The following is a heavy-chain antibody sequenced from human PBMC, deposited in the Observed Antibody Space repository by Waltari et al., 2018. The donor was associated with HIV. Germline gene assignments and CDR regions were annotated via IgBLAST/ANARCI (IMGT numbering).Heavy chain of an antibody. V-gene: IGHV3-30*01. CDR1: GSPFSSQA. Sequence: QVQLVESGGGVVQPGSSLRPSCAASGSPFSSQAMHWVRQAPGKGLEWVAVRSYDGRNKYYADSVKGRFTISRDNSKNTLYLQMNSLRAEDTAVYYCARPMNYGDYPYYFDYWGQGTLVTVSS. D-gene: IGHD4-17*01. J-gene: IGHJ4*02. CDR2: RSYDGRNK. CDR3: ARPMNYGDYPYYFDY.